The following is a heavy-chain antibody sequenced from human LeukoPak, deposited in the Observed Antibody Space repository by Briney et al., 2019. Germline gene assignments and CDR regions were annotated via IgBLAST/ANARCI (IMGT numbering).Heavy chain of an antibody. CDR3: ARVIVVVPAASRYFDL. CDR2: IYYSGST. Sequence: SETLSLTCTVSGGSISSGDYYWSWIRQPPGKGLEWIGYIYYSGSTYYNPSLKSRVTISVDTSKNQFSLKLSSVTAADTAVYYCARVIVVVPAASRYFDLWGRGTLVTVSS. J-gene: IGHJ2*01. D-gene: IGHD2-2*01. V-gene: IGHV4-30-4*08. CDR1: GGSISSGDYY.